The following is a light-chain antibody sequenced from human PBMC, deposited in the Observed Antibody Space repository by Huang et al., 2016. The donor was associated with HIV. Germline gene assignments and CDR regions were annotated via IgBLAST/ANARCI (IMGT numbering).Light chain of an antibody. Sequence: EIVLTQSPGTLSLSPGESATLSCRASQSVSNNYLAWYQQKPGQATRLLIYGAASRATGIPDRFSGSGSGTDFTLAISRLEPDDFVVYYCQQYGGSPRTFGQGTKLEIK. V-gene: IGKV3-20*01. CDR2: GAA. CDR1: QSVSNNY. CDR3: QQYGGSPRT. J-gene: IGKJ2*01.